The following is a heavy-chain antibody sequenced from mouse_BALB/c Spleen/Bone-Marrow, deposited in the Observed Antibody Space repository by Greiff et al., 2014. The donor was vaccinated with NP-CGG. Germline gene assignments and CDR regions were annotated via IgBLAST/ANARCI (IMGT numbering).Heavy chain of an antibody. CDR3: AREDSYSWFAY. CDR2: IYPGDGDT. Sequence: VKLQESGAELARPGASVKLSCKASGYTFTSYWMQRVKQRPGQGLEWIGAIYPGDGDTRYTQKFKGKATLTADKSSSTAYMQLSSLASEDSAVYYCAREDSYSWFAYWGQGTLVTVSA. J-gene: IGHJ3*01. D-gene: IGHD1-1*01. V-gene: IGHV1-87*01. CDR1: GYTFTSYW.